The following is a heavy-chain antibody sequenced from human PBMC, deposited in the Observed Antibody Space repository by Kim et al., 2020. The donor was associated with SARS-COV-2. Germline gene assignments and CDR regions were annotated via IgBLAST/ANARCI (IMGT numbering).Heavy chain of an antibody. CDR3: ARFSWFGQHRFDY. Sequence: AQKLQGRVTMNTDTSTSTAYMELRSVRSDDTAVNYCARFSWFGQHRFDYWGQGTLVTVSS. D-gene: IGHD3-10*01. J-gene: IGHJ4*02. V-gene: IGHV1-18*01.